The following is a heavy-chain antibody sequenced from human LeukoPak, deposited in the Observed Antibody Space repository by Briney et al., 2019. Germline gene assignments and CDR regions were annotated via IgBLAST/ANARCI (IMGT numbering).Heavy chain of an antibody. J-gene: IGHJ4*02. CDR1: GFTFSSYG. D-gene: IGHD4-23*01. Sequence: GGSLRLSCAASGFTFSSYGMHWVRQAPGKGLEWVAVISYDGSNKYYADSVKGRFTISRDNSKNTLYLQVNSLRAEDTAVYYCAKDWAGNGGFDYWGQGTLVTVSS. V-gene: IGHV3-30*18. CDR2: ISYDGSNK. CDR3: AKDWAGNGGFDY.